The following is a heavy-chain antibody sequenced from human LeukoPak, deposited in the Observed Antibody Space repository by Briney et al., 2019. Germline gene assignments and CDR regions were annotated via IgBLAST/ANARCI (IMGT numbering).Heavy chain of an antibody. CDR3: ARGRRGVQRYYFDY. Sequence: GASVKVSCKASGYTFTGYYMHWVRQAPGQGLEWMGWINPNSGNTGYAQKFQGRVTMTRNTSISTAYMELSSLRSEDTAVYYCARGRRGVQRYYFDYWGQGTLVTVSS. CDR1: GYTFTGYY. CDR2: INPNSGNT. J-gene: IGHJ4*02. D-gene: IGHD2-8*01. V-gene: IGHV1-8*02.